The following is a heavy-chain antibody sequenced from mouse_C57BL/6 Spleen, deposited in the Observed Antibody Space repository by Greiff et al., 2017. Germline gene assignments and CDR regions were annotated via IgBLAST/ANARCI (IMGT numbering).Heavy chain of an antibody. CDR3: AREHDGYYEFAY. D-gene: IGHD2-3*01. CDR2: INPRRGYT. Sequence: QVQLQQSGAELARPGASVKMSCKASGYTFTSYTMHWVKQRPGQGLEWIGYINPRRGYTKYNQKFKDKATLTADKSSSTAYMQLSSLTSEDSAVYYCAREHDGYYEFAYWGQGTLVTVSA. V-gene: IGHV1-4*01. J-gene: IGHJ3*01. CDR1: GYTFTSYT.